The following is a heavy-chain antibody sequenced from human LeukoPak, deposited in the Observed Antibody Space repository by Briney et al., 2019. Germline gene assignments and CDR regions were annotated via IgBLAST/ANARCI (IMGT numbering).Heavy chain of an antibody. CDR3: ARDPPLGSCSTISCTHLDY. D-gene: IGHD2-2*01. Sequence: GGSLRLSCAASGFTFSRYSMNWVRQAPGKGLEWVPSMSSSSSFIYYADSVKGRFTISRDNAKNSLYLQMNSLRAEDTAVYYCARDPPLGSCSTISCTHLDYWGQGTLVTVSS. J-gene: IGHJ4*02. V-gene: IGHV3-21*01. CDR2: MSSSSSFI. CDR1: GFTFSRYS.